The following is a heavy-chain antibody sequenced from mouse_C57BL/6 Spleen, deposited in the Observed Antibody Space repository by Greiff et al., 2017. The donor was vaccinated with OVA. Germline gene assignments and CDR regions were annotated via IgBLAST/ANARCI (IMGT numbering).Heavy chain of an antibody. J-gene: IGHJ4*01. Sequence: EVHLVESGGGLVKPGGSLKLSCAASGFTFSDYGMHWVRQAPEKGLEWVAYISSGSSTIYYADTVKGRFTISRDKAKNTLFLQMTSLRSEDTAMYYCARPSTYAMDYWGQGTSVTVSS. V-gene: IGHV5-17*01. D-gene: IGHD2-10*02. CDR2: ISSGSSTI. CDR3: ARPSTYAMDY. CDR1: GFTFSDYG.